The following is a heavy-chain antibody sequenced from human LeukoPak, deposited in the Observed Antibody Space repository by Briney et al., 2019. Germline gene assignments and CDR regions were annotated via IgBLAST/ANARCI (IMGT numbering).Heavy chain of an antibody. CDR1: GFTFSSYA. CDR3: AKDAATYYDSSGYYFGYFDY. Sequence: GGSLRLSCAASGFTFSSYAMSWVRQAPGKGLEWVSAISGSGGSTYYADSVKGRFAISRDNSKNTLYLQMNSLRAEDTAVYYCAKDAATYYDSSGYYFGYFDYWGQGTLVTVSS. CDR2: ISGSGGST. D-gene: IGHD3-22*01. J-gene: IGHJ4*02. V-gene: IGHV3-23*01.